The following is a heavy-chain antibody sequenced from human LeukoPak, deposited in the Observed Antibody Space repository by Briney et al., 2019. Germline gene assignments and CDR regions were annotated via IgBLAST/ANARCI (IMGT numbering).Heavy chain of an antibody. D-gene: IGHD3-10*01. Sequence: PPETLSLTCTVSGGSISSYYWSWIRQPPGKGLEWIGYIYYSGSTNYNPSLKSRGTISVDTSKNQFYLKLSSVTAADTAVYYCAREGRLLWFGESTADAFDIWGQGTMVTVSS. CDR2: IYYSGST. V-gene: IGHV4-59*01. CDR1: GGSISSYY. CDR3: AREGRLLWFGESTADAFDI. J-gene: IGHJ3*02.